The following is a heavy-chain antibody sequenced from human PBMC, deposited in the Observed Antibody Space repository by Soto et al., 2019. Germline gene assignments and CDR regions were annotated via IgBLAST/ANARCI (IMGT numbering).Heavy chain of an antibody. CDR3: ARVPYEEDWLWYYGMDV. CDR2: IIPIFGTA. J-gene: IGHJ6*02. Sequence: QVQLVQSGAEVKKPGSSVKVSCKASGGTFSSYAISWVRQAPGQGLEWMGGIIPIFGTANYAQKFQGRVTITADESTSTAYMELSSLRSEDTAVYYCARVPYEEDWLWYYGMDVWGQGTTVTVSS. V-gene: IGHV1-69*01. D-gene: IGHD3-9*01. CDR1: GGTFSSYA.